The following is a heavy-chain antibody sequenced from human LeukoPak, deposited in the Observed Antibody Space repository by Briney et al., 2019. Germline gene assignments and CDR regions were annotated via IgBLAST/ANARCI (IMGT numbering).Heavy chain of an antibody. V-gene: IGHV3-7*03. D-gene: IGHD4-23*01. CDR2: IKQDGSDK. J-gene: IGHJ4*02. CDR1: GFTFSAQW. Sequence: GGSLRLSCAASGFTFSAQWMSWVRQAPGKGLEWVANIKQDGSDKYYVDSVKGRFTISRDNAKNSLYLQMNSLRAEDTAVYYCARKTVVGSYFDYWGQGTPVTVSS. CDR3: ARKTVVGSYFDY.